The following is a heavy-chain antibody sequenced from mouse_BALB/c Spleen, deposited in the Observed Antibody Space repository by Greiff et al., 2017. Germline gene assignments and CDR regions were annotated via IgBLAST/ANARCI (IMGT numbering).Heavy chain of an antibody. Sequence: EVMLMESGPGLVKPSQSLSLTCTVTGYSITSDYAWNWIRQFPGNKLEWMGYISYSGSTSYNPSLKSRISITRDTSKNQFFLQLNSVTTEDTATYYCARDGYSFAYWGQGTLVTVSA. D-gene: IGHD2-3*01. CDR1: GYSITSDYA. CDR3: ARDGYSFAY. J-gene: IGHJ3*01. V-gene: IGHV3-2*02. CDR2: ISYSGST.